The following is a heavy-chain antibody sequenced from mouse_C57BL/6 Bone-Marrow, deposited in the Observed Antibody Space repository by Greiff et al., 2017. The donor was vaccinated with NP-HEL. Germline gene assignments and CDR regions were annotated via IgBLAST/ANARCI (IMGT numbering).Heavy chain of an antibody. V-gene: IGHV1-59*01. D-gene: IGHD4-1*01. CDR2: IDPSDSYT. J-gene: IGHJ2*01. Sequence: VQLQQPGAELVRPGTSVKLSCKASGYTFTSYWMHWVKQRPGQGLEWIGVIDPSDSYTNYNQKFKGKATLTVDTSSSTAYMQLSSLTSEDSAVYYCARGGTGTEDYWGQGTTLTVSS. CDR3: ARGGTGTEDY. CDR1: GYTFTSYW.